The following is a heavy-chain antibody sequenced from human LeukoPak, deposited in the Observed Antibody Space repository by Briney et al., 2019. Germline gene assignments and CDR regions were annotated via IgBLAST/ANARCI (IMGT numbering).Heavy chain of an antibody. CDR3: VKVGGGSGWYWSP. V-gene: IGHV3-7*03. CDR2: IKHDGSEK. J-gene: IGHJ5*02. Sequence: GGSLRLSCAASGFTLSTYWMAWVRQAPGKGLEWVANIKHDGSEKCYVDSVKGRFTISRDNAKNSLFLQMDSLRAEDTAVCYCVKVGGGSGWYWSPWGQGTLVTVSS. CDR1: GFTLSTYW. D-gene: IGHD6-19*01.